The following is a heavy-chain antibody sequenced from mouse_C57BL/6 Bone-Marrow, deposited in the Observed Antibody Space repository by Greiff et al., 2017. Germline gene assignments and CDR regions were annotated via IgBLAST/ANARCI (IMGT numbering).Heavy chain of an antibody. CDR3: ARQLRLASFAY. Sequence: VQLQQSGAELARPGASVKLSCTASGYTFTSYGISWVKQRTGQGLEWIGEIYPRSGNTYYNEKFKGKATLTADKSSSTEYMELRSLTSEDSAVYFCARQLRLASFAYRGQGTLVTVPA. J-gene: IGHJ3*01. D-gene: IGHD3-2*02. CDR2: IYPRSGNT. V-gene: IGHV1-81*01. CDR1: GYTFTSYG.